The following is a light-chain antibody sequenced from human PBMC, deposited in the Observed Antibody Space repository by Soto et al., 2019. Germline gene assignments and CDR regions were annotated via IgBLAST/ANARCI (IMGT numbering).Light chain of an antibody. CDR2: ANS. CDR1: SSNIGAGYD. V-gene: IGLV1-40*01. Sequence: QLVLTQPPSVSGAPGQRVTISCTGSSSNIGAGYDVHWYQQLPGTAPKVLIYANSHRPSGVPDRFSGSQSGTSASLAITGLQAEDEADYYCQSYDSSLSGSVVFGGGTKLTVL. CDR3: QSYDSSLSGSVV. J-gene: IGLJ2*01.